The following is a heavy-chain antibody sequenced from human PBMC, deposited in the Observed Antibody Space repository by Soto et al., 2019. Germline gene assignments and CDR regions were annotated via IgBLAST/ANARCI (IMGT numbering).Heavy chain of an antibody. J-gene: IGHJ2*01. CDR1: GGSISTSDYY. CDR3: ARDPRRTRGWHLDL. Sequence: SETLSLTCTVSGGSISTSDYYWSWIRQHPVRGLEWIGYVYVSGDTLYNPSLESRVVISVETSENRFSLKLTSVTAADTAVYYCARDPRRTRGWHLDLWGRGTLVTV. V-gene: IGHV4-31*03. CDR2: VYVSGDT. D-gene: IGHD3-10*01.